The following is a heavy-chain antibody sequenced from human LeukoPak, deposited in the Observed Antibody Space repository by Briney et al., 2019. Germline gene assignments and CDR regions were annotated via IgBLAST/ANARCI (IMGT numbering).Heavy chain of an antibody. J-gene: IGHJ4*02. CDR2: IYYSGST. V-gene: IGHV4-59*01. Sequence: PSETLSLTCTVSGGSISSYYWSWIRRPPGKGLEWIGYIYYSGSTNYNPSLKSRVTISVDTSKNQFSLKLSSVTAADTAVYYCARVHYSGYVGYWGQGTLVTVSS. CDR1: GGSISSYY. CDR3: ARVHYSGYVGY. D-gene: IGHD5-12*01.